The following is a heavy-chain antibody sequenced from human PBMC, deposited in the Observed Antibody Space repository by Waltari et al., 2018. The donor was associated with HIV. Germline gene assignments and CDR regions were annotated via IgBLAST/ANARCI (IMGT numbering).Heavy chain of an antibody. D-gene: IGHD2-8*01. Sequence: LVESGGGLVQPGGSLRLSCAASGFSFSSPRMNWVRQAPWKRLEWLSYISINSATRYYADSVGGRFTISRDNAKNSLFLQMNNLRDDDTAVYYCVAGMASRGFDPWGQGTLVTVS. J-gene: IGHJ5*02. CDR2: ISINSATR. CDR1: GFSFSSPR. V-gene: IGHV3-48*02. CDR3: VAGMASRGFDP.